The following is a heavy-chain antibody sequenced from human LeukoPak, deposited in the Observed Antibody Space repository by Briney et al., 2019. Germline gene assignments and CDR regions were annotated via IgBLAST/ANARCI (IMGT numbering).Heavy chain of an antibody. CDR3: ARGRFNYDSSGYSSFYH. CDR1: GFTFSSYG. Sequence: LAGGSLRLSCAASGFTFSSYGMHWVRQAPGKGLEWVAVIWYDGSNKYYADSVKGRFTISRDNSKNTLYLQMNSLRAEDTAVYYCARGRFNYDSSGYSSFYHWGQGTLVTVSS. J-gene: IGHJ4*02. D-gene: IGHD3-22*01. CDR2: IWYDGSNK. V-gene: IGHV3-33*01.